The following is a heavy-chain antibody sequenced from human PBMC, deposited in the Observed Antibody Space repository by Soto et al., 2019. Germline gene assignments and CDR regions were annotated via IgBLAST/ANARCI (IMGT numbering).Heavy chain of an antibody. CDR2: IYPGDSDT. Sequence: GESLKISCKGSGYSFTSYWIGWVRQMPGKGLEWMGIIYPGDSDTRYSPSFQGQVTISADKFISTAYLQWTSLKASDAAMYFCASGGGYDSSGYYFDYWGQGTLVTVSS. CDR3: ASGGGYDSSGYYFDY. V-gene: IGHV5-51*01. J-gene: IGHJ4*02. CDR1: GYSFTSYW. D-gene: IGHD3-22*01.